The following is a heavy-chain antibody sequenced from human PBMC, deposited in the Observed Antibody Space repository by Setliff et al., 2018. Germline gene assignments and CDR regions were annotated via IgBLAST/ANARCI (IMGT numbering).Heavy chain of an antibody. V-gene: IGHV1-2*02. CDR2: LNPNSGGT. J-gene: IGHJ6*03. CDR3: ARSGQKAAEYYYYYYMDV. CDR1: GYTFTDYY. D-gene: IGHD6-13*01. Sequence: ASVKVSCKTSGYTFTDYYIHWVRQAPGEGLEWMGWLNPNSGGTNYAQKFQGRVTMTRDTSISTAYMELSRLRSDDTAVYYCARSGQKAAEYYYYYYMDVWGKGTTVTVSS.